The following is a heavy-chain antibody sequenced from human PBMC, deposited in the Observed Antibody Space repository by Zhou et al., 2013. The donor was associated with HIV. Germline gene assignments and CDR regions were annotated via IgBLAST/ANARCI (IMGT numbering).Heavy chain of an antibody. CDR1: GYTFTDYY. CDR2: INPESGDT. J-gene: IGHJ6*03. Sequence: QVQLVQSGSEVKKSGASVNVSCKASGYTFTDYYLHWVRRAPGQGLQWMGWINPESGDTKFAQTFKDRFTMTRDTSTTTVNLVLSSLRYNDTATYYCARDWQYQVTFGDYYMDIWGNGTTVIVS. CDR3: ARDWQYQVTFGDYYMDI. D-gene: IGHD3-3*01. V-gene: IGHV1-2*02.